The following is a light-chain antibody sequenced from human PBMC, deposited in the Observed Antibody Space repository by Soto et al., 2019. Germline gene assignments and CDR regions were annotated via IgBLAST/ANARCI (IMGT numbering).Light chain of an antibody. CDR1: KLGDKY. CDR3: QAWDSSTVV. Sequence: SYELTQPPSVSVSPGQTASITCSGDKLGDKYACWYQQKPGQSPVLVIYQDSKRPSGIPERFSGSNSGNPATLTISGTQAMDVADYYCQAWDSSTVVFGGATKLTVL. J-gene: IGLJ2*01. CDR2: QDS. V-gene: IGLV3-1*01.